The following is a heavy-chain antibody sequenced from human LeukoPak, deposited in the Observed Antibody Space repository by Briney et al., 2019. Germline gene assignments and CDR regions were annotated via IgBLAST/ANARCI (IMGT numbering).Heavy chain of an antibody. D-gene: IGHD1-26*01. J-gene: IGHJ4*02. CDR1: GFTFSSYS. CDR2: ISSSSSYI. V-gene: IGHV3-21*01. CDR3: ARELGMGAMGY. Sequence: GGSLRLSCAASGFTFSSYSMSWVRQAPGKGLEWVSSISSSSSYIYYADSVKGRFTISRDNAKNSLYLQMNSLRAEDTAVYYCARELGMGAMGYWGQGTLVTVSS.